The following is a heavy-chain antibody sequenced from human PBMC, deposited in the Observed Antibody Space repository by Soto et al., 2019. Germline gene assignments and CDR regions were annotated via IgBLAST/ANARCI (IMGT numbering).Heavy chain of an antibody. V-gene: IGHV3-48*01. CDR3: ARVVRYPPRFDY. J-gene: IGHJ4*02. CDR1: GFTFSRYS. Sequence: EVQPVESGEGLVQPGGSLRLSCAASGFTFSRYSMNWVRQAPGKGLEWVSYMSSSSTIYYADSVRGRFTISRDNAKNSLYLQMNSLRAEDTAVYYCARVVRYPPRFDYWGQGTLVTVSS. D-gene: IGHD3-9*01. CDR2: MSSSSTI.